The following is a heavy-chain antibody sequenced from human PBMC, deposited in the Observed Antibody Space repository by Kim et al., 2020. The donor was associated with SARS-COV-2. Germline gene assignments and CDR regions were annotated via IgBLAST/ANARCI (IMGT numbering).Heavy chain of an antibody. V-gene: IGHV3-53*01. Sequence: GGSLRLSCAASGFTVSSNYMSWVRQAPGKGLEWVSVIYSGGSTYYADSVKGRFTISRDNTKNTLYLQMNSLRAEDTAVYYCTATTVTTPHGGMDVWGQGTTVTVSS. CDR1: GFTVSSNY. J-gene: IGHJ6*02. D-gene: IGHD4-17*01. CDR3: TATTVTTPHGGMDV. CDR2: IYSGGST.